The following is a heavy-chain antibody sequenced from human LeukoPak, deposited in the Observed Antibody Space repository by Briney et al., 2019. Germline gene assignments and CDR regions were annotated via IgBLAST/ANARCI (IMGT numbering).Heavy chain of an antibody. CDR1: VYTFTGYY. J-gene: IGHJ5*02. CDR2: INPNSGGT. D-gene: IGHD3-10*01. Sequence: ASVKVSCKASVYTFTGYYMHWVRQAPGQGLEWMGWINPNSGGTNYAQKFQGRVTMTRDTSISTAYMELSRLRSDDTAVYYCARGSMVRGVIIRYNWFDPWGQGTLVTVSS. V-gene: IGHV1-2*02. CDR3: ARGSMVRGVIIRYNWFDP.